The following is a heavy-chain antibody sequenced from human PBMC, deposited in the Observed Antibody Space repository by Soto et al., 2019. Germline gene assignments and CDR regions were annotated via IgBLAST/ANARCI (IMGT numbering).Heavy chain of an antibody. CDR3: AGFVVPASRNSDFDY. CDR1: GISVSTSDYY. V-gene: IGHV4-39*01. Sequence: SETLSLTCTVSGISVSTSDYYWGWVRQPPGKGLDWIGNIYYSGSTFYNPSLRSRVTLSVDTSKNQFSLRLNSVTVADTAVYFCAGFVVPASRNSDFDYWGQGTLVTV. J-gene: IGHJ4*02. D-gene: IGHD2-15*01. CDR2: IYYSGST.